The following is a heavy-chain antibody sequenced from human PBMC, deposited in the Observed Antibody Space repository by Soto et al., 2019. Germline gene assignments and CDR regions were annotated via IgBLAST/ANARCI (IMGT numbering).Heavy chain of an antibody. CDR3: ASDPPYSSGWYAGFDP. CDR1: GYTFTSYG. Sequence: QVQLVQSGAEVKKPGASVKVSCKASGYTFTSYGISWVRQAPGQGLEWMGWISAYNGNTNYAQKLQGRVTMTTDTSKSTAYMELRSLRYDDTAVYYCASDPPYSSGWYAGFDPWGQGTLVTVSS. CDR2: ISAYNGNT. J-gene: IGHJ5*02. D-gene: IGHD6-19*01. V-gene: IGHV1-18*01.